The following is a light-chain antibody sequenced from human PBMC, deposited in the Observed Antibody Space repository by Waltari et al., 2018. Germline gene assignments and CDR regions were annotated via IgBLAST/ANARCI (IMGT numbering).Light chain of an antibody. V-gene: IGKV3-20*01. CDR1: QSVSHSN. CDR2: GAS. CDR3: QQYAGSPIT. J-gene: IGKJ4*01. Sequence: EIVLTQSPGTLSLSPGERATLSCRATQSVSHSNLAWYQQKGGQAPRLLIYGASSRATGIPDRLSGSGSGTDFTLSISRLEPEDYGVYYCQQYAGSPITFGGGTKVEI.